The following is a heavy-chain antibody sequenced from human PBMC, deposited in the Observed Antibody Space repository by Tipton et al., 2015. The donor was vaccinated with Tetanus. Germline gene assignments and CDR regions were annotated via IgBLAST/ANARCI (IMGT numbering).Heavy chain of an antibody. CDR2: MYYSGTT. V-gene: IGHV4-61*05. CDR3: ARATSTGPAYNWFDP. D-gene: IGHD2-8*02. CDR1: GGSITDKKYY. Sequence: GLVKPSETLSLTCTVSGGSITDKKYYWGWIRQPPGKGLQWIGYMYYSGTTHYNPSLKSRVTISIDRSKNQLSLKLTSVTAADTAVYYCARATSTGPAYNWFDPWGQGTLVTVSS. J-gene: IGHJ5*02.